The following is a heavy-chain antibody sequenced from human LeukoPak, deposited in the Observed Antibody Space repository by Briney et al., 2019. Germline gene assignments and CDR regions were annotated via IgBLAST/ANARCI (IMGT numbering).Heavy chain of an antibody. V-gene: IGHV3-23*01. CDR2: ISGSGGST. CDR1: GGTFSSYA. CDR3: AKDRYGDYVLDFDY. D-gene: IGHD4-17*01. J-gene: IGHJ4*02. Sequence: ASVKVSCKASGGTFSSYAISWVRQAPGKGLEWVSAISGSGGSTYYADSVKGRFTISRDNSKNTLYLQMNSLRAEDTAVYYCAKDRYGDYVLDFDYWGQGTLVTVSS.